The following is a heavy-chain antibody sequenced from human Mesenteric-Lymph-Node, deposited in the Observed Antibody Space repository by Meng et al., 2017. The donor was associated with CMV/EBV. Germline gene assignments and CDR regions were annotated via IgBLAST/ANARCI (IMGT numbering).Heavy chain of an antibody. Sequence: GESLKISCAASGFTFSISGMHWVRQAPGKGLEWVALIRSDGSDEYYGDSVKGRFTISRDNSKNTLFLQMNSLRAEDTAVYYCAREGGSYYYFDYWGQGTLVTVSS. J-gene: IGHJ4*02. CDR3: AREGGSYYYFDY. CDR1: GFTFSISG. CDR2: IRSDGSDE. D-gene: IGHD1-26*01. V-gene: IGHV3-30*02.